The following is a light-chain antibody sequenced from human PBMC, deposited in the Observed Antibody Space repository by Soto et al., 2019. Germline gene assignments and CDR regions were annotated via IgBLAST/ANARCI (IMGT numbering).Light chain of an antibody. V-gene: IGLV1-40*01. CDR1: SANIGAGYD. CDR2: GNT. CDR3: QSYDSSLSGSALV. J-gene: IGLJ1*01. Sequence: QSVLTQPPSVXGAPGQTVTISCTGSSANIGAGYDVHWYQQLPGTAPKLPIYGNTNRTSGVHDRFSGSKSGPSASMAIPGLQAEDEADYYCQSYDSSLSGSALVFGTGSKVTV.